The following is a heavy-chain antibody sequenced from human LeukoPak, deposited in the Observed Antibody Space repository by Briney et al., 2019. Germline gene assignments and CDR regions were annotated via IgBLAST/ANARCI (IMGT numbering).Heavy chain of an antibody. D-gene: IGHD1-26*01. V-gene: IGHV4-59*01. CDR1: GGSISSYY. CDR3: ARAGVYSGSYYPDY. CDR2: IYYSGST. J-gene: IGHJ4*02. Sequence: SETLSLTCTVSGGSISSYYWSWIRQPPGKGLEWIGYIYYSGSTNYNPSLKSRVTISVDTSKNQLSPKLSSVTAADTAVYYCARAGVYSGSYYPDYWGQGTLVTVSS.